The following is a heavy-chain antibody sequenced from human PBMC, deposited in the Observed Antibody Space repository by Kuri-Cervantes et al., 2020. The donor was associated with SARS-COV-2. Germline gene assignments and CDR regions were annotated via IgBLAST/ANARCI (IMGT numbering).Heavy chain of an antibody. J-gene: IGHJ4*02. CDR3: ARGTYTYYDFWRGPYFDY. CDR2: INHTGST. V-gene: IGHV4-34*01. D-gene: IGHD3-3*01. Sequence: SQTLSLTCAVYGGYFSGYYWCWSRQSPGKGLVWIGEINHTGSTNYNPSLKSRVTISVGASKNQFSLKLNSVTAADTAVYYCARGTYTYYDFWRGPYFDYWGQGNLVTVSS. CDR1: GGYFSGYY.